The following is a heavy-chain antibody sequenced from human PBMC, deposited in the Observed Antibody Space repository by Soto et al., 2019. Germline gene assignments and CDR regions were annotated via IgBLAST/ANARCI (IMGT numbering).Heavy chain of an antibody. CDR1: GFTFSTYG. V-gene: IGHV3-30*18. CDR2: TSYDGSNK. Sequence: QAQVVESGGGAVQPGGSLRLSCAGSGFTFSTYGVHWVRQAPGKGLEWVAVTSYDGSNKYYADSVKGRFTVTRDNSKNPVYLERNILRVEETAVYFCANQAAQSDFWGSYYPVEHYYQGMDVGGLGARSPSP. CDR3: ANQAAQSDFWGSYYPVEHYYQGMDV. J-gene: IGHJ6*02. D-gene: IGHD3-3*01.